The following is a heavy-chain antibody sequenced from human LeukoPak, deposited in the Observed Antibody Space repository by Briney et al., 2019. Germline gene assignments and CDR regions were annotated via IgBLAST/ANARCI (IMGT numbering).Heavy chain of an antibody. Sequence: SETLSLTCTVSGGSISSYYWSWIRQPPGKGLEWIGYIYYSGSTNYNPSLKSRVTISVDTSMNQFSLKLSSVTAADTAVYYCASNVNHYYDSSGFGYWGQGTLVTVSS. CDR2: IYYSGST. V-gene: IGHV4-59*08. D-gene: IGHD3-22*01. CDR1: GGSISSYY. CDR3: ASNVNHYYDSSGFGY. J-gene: IGHJ4*02.